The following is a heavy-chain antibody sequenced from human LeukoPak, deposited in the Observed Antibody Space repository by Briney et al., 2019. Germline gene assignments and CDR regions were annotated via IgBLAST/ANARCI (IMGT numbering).Heavy chain of an antibody. J-gene: IGHJ6*03. Sequence: SETLSLTCTVSGGSISSGTYYWGWIRQPPGKGLEWIGNIHYGGSTYYNPSLKSRVTISVDTSKKQFSLKLSSVTAADTALYYCARLGGVRGYYYYYMDVWGKGTTVTVSS. D-gene: IGHD3-10*01. V-gene: IGHV4-39*01. CDR2: IHYGGST. CDR3: ARLGGVRGYYYYYMDV. CDR1: GGSISSGTYY.